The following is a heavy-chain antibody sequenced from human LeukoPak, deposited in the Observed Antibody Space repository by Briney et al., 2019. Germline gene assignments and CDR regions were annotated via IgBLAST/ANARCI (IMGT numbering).Heavy chain of an antibody. Sequence: SVKVSCKASGYTFTSYDINWVRQAPGQGLEWMGGIIPIFGTANYAQKFQGRVTITADESTSTAYMELSSLRSEDTAVYYCARSLWFGELFPQDYWGQGTLVTVSS. CDR1: GYTFTSYD. D-gene: IGHD3-10*01. V-gene: IGHV1-69*13. J-gene: IGHJ4*02. CDR2: IIPIFGTA. CDR3: ARSLWFGELFPQDY.